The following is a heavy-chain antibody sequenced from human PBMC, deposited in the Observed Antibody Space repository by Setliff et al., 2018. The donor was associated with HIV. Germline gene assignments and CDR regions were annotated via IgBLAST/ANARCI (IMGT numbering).Heavy chain of an antibody. CDR1: GDSVRSRPYY. CDR2: FDSTGGT. CDR3: AGDYADSGRPFDY. V-gene: IGHV4-61*02. Sequence: SETLSLTCTVSGDSVRSRPYYWNWIRQPAGKGLEWIGRFDSTGGTDYNPSLKSRVTISLDTSRNQFSLKLASVTAADTAVYVCAGDYADSGRPFDYWGQGLSVTVSS. D-gene: IGHD1-26*01. J-gene: IGHJ4*02.